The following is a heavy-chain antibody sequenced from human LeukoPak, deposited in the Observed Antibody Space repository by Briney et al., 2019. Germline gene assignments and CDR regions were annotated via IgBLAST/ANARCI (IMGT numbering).Heavy chain of an antibody. CDR1: GGSFSGYY. Sequence: PSETLSLTCAVYGGSFSGYYWSWIRQPPGKGLEWIGEINHSGSTNYNPSLKSRVTISVDTSKNQFSLKLSSVTAADTAVYYCARAPKSYNLDYWGQGTLVTVSS. CDR3: ARAPKSYNLDY. J-gene: IGHJ4*02. D-gene: IGHD1-26*01. CDR2: INHSGST. V-gene: IGHV4-34*01.